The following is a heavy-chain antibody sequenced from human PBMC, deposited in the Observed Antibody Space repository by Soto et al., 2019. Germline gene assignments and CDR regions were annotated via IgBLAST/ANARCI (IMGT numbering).Heavy chain of an antibody. CDR1: GFTFSSLW. CDR2: IKEDGSVK. V-gene: IGHV3-7*05. Sequence: EVQLLESGGDLVQPGGSLRLSCAASGFTFSSLWMTWVRQAPGKGLECVANIKEDGSVKYYVDSVKGRFTISRDNAKNSLYLQMVGLRAEDTAVYYCARATRSPDFRGQGTQVTVSS. J-gene: IGHJ4*02. CDR3: ARATRSPDF.